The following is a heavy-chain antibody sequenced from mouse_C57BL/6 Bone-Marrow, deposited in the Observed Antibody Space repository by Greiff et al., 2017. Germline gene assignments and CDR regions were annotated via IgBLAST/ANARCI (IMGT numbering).Heavy chain of an antibody. Sequence: QVQLKQSGAELARPGASVKMSCKASGYTFTSYTMNWVKQRPGQGLEWIGYINPSSGYTKYNQKFKDKATLTADKSSSTAYMQLSSLTSEDSAVYYCARCAGVDYWGQGTTLTVSS. J-gene: IGHJ2*01. V-gene: IGHV1-4*01. CDR1: GYTFTSYT. CDR3: ARCAGVDY. CDR2: INPSSGYT.